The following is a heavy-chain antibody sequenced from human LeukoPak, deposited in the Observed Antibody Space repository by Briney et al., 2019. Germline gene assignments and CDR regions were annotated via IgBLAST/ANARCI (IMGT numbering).Heavy chain of an antibody. CDR2: ISYDGSNK. J-gene: IGHJ4*02. Sequence: GGSLRLSCAASGFTFSSYAMHWVRQAPGKGLEWVAVISYDGSNKYYADSVKGRFTISRDNSKNTLYLQMNSPRAEDTAVYYCARDLSNYDFWSGYYTKPEFDYWGQGTLVTVSS. V-gene: IGHV3-30-3*01. CDR3: ARDLSNYDFWSGYYTKPEFDY. D-gene: IGHD3-3*01. CDR1: GFTFSSYA.